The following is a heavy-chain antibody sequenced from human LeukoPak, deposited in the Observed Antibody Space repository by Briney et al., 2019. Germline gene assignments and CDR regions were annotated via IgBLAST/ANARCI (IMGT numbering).Heavy chain of an antibody. CDR3: ARAEIGAAGYDFWGGPAYYFDY. J-gene: IGHJ4*02. V-gene: IGHV3-21*01. Sequence: GGSLRLSCAASGFTFSSYSMNWVRQAPGKGLEWVSSISSSSSYIYYADSVKGRFTISRDNAKNSLYLQMNSLRAEDTAVYYCARAEIGAAGYDFWGGPAYYFDYWGQGILVTVSS. CDR2: ISSSSSYI. D-gene: IGHD3-3*01. CDR1: GFTFSSYS.